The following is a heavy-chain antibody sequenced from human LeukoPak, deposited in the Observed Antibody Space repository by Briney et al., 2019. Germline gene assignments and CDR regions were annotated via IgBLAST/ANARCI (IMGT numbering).Heavy chain of an antibody. CDR1: GGSISSGSYD. D-gene: IGHD3-10*01. CDR2: IYTSGST. Sequence: SETLSLTCTVSGGSISSGSYDWYWIRQPAEKGLEWIGHIYTSGSTDYNPSLKSRVTISVATSKNQFSLKLTSVTAADTAIYYCTKGRGIWGQGTLVTVSS. V-gene: IGHV4-61*09. J-gene: IGHJ4*02. CDR3: TKGRGI.